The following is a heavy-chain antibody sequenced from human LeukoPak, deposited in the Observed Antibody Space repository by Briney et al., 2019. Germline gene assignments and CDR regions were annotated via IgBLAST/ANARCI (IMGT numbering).Heavy chain of an antibody. CDR3: ARTVAGLPLDAFDI. Sequence: GESLRLSCAASGFTFSSYEMNWVRQAPGKGLEWVSFISISGSTIYYADSVKGRFTISRDNAKNSLYLQMNSLRAEDTAVYYCARTVAGLPLDAFDIWGQGTMVTVSS. D-gene: IGHD6-19*01. V-gene: IGHV3-48*03. CDR1: GFTFSSYE. J-gene: IGHJ3*02. CDR2: ISISGSTI.